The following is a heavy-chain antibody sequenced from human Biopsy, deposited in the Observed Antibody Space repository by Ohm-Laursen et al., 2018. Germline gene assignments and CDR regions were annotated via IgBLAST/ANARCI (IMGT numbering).Heavy chain of an antibody. D-gene: IGHD1-26*01. CDR2: MIPSSGKV. V-gene: IGHV1-8*01. J-gene: IGHJ5*02. CDR1: GYRLRTYD. CDR3: ARGYSRRVSIFEASIYWFDT. Sequence: SVMASRKASGYRLRTYDVNWVRQAPSQGLESLGWMIPSSGKVGYAQRFQGRVTLTMNTSISTAYMELCGLRSEYTAVYFCARGYSRRVSIFEASIYWFDTWGQGTLVTVSS.